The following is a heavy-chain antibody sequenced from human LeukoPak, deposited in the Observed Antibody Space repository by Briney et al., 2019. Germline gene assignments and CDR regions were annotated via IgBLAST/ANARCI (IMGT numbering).Heavy chain of an antibody. J-gene: IGHJ4*02. D-gene: IGHD6-19*01. CDR3: AKASGWSYYFDY. V-gene: IGHV3-9*01. CDR2: ISWNSGSI. CDR1: GFTFDDCA. Sequence: GGSLRLSCAASGFTFDDCAMHWVRQAPGKGLEWVSGISWNSGSIGYADSVKGRFTISRDNAENSLYLQMNSLRAEDTALYYCAKASGWSYYFDYWGQGTLVTVSS.